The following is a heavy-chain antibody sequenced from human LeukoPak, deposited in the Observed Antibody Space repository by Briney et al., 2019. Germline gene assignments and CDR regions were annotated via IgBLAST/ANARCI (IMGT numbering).Heavy chain of an antibody. CDR2: IKHDGSEK. CDR1: GLTFSDYW. Sequence: GGSLRLSCAASGLTFSDYWMYWVRQAPGKGLEWVANIKHDGSEKYYVDSVKGRFTISRDNAKNSLYLQMNSLRVEDTAVCYCATDRGLRWGKGTTVTVSS. V-gene: IGHV3-7*03. CDR3: ATDRGLR. J-gene: IGHJ6*04.